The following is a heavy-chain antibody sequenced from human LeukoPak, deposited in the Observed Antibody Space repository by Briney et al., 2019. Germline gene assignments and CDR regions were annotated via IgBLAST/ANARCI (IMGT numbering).Heavy chain of an antibody. CDR1: GLTFNKYW. CDR3: AKDASDYAVGYFDL. Sequence: PGGSLRLSCAAFGLTFNKYWMMWVRQAPGKGPEWVAVISYDGSNKYYADSVKGRFTISRDNSKNTLYLQMNSLRAEDTAVYYCAKDASDYAVGYFDLWGRGTLVTVSS. J-gene: IGHJ2*01. V-gene: IGHV3-30*18. D-gene: IGHD3-16*01. CDR2: ISYDGSNK.